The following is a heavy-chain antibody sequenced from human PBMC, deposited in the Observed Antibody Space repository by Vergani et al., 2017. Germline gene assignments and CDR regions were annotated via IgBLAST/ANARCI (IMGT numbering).Heavy chain of an antibody. CDR3: ARVKGYCSGGSCFNADAFDI. J-gene: IGHJ3*02. CDR1: GGSFSGYY. V-gene: IGHV4-34*01. CDR2: INHSGST. Sequence: QVQLQQWGAGLLKPSETLSLTCAVYGGSFSGYYWSWIRQPPGKGLEWIGEINHSGSTNYNPSLKSRVTISVATSKNQFSLKLSSVTAADTAVYYCARVKGYCSGGSCFNADAFDIWGQGTMVTVSS. D-gene: IGHD2-15*01.